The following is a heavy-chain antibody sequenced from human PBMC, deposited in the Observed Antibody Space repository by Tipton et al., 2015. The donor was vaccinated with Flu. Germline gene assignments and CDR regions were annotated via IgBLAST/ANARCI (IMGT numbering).Heavy chain of an antibody. CDR3: AKVIPELVAGLDY. CDR2: ISGGGAIT. D-gene: IGHD6-19*01. V-gene: IGHV3-23*01. CDR1: GFTFSGYA. J-gene: IGHJ4*02. Sequence: EASGFTFSGYAMSWVRQPPGKGLEWVSGISGGGAITYFADSVKGRFTISRDNSKNTLVLQMNSLRAEDTAVYYCAKVIPELVAGLDYWGQGTLVTVSS.